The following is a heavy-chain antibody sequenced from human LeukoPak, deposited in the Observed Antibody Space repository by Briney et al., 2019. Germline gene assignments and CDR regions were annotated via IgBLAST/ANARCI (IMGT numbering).Heavy chain of an antibody. V-gene: IGHV1-69*13. Sequence: SVKVSCKVSGYTLSDLSMHWVRQAPGQGLEWMGGIIPIFGTANYAQKFQGRVTITADESTSTAYMELSSLRSEDTAVYYCARVYGSGSYYYDYWGQGTLVTVSS. D-gene: IGHD3-10*01. J-gene: IGHJ4*02. CDR1: GYTLSDLS. CDR2: IIPIFGTA. CDR3: ARVYGSGSYYYDY.